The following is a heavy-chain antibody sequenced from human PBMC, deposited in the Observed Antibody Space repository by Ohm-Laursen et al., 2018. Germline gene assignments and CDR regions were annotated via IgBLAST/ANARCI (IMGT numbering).Heavy chain of an antibody. Sequence: TLSLTCAVYGGSFSGYYWSWIRQPPGKGLEWIGEINHSGSTNYNPSLKNRVTISVDTSKNQFSLKLSSVTAADTAVYYCARGPWLGFDYWGQGTLVTVSS. CDR3: ARGPWLGFDY. J-gene: IGHJ4*02. D-gene: IGHD6-19*01. V-gene: IGHV4-34*01. CDR1: GGSFSGYY. CDR2: INHSGST.